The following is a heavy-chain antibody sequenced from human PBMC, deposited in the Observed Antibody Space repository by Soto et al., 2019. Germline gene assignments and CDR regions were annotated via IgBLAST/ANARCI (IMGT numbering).Heavy chain of an antibody. D-gene: IGHD4-17*01. V-gene: IGHV3-23*01. Sequence: GGSLRLSCAASGFTFSSYAMSWVRQAPGKGLEWVSAISGSGGSTYYADSVKGRFTISRDNSKNTLYLQMNSLRAEDTAVYYCAKAQNPSEMTTVTTAGAMDVWGKGTTVTVSS. CDR1: GFTFSSYA. CDR3: AKAQNPSEMTTVTTAGAMDV. J-gene: IGHJ6*03. CDR2: ISGSGGST.